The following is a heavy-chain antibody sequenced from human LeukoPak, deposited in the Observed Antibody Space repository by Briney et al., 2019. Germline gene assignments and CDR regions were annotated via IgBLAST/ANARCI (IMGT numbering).Heavy chain of an antibody. CDR3: ARGGGDYNPFDY. V-gene: IGHV3-53*01. CDR2: LDSGGTT. Sequence: GGSLRLSCAVSGFTVSSNYMSWVRQTPGTGLERVSVLDSGGTTYYASSVKGRFIVSRDNSKSTLYLQMSSLGAEDTAVYYCARGGGDYNPFDYWGQGTLVTVS. CDR1: GFTVSSNY. J-gene: IGHJ4*02. D-gene: IGHD4-11*01.